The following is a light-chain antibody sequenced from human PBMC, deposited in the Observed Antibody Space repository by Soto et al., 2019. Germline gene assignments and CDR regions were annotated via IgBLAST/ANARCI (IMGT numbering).Light chain of an antibody. J-gene: IGKJ1*01. V-gene: IGKV1-17*01. CDR2: AES. CDR3: LQHNNYPLA. CDR1: QGSRND. Sequence: DIQMTQSPSSLSASVGDRVTNTCRAGQGSRNDLGWFQQKPGKAPQRLIYAESTLQSGVPSRFSGSGAGTEFTVTISSLQPEDSATDYCLQHNNYPLAFGQGTKVELK.